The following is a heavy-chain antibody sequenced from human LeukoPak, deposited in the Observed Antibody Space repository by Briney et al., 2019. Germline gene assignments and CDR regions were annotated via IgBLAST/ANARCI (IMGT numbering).Heavy chain of an antibody. V-gene: IGHV3-23*01. J-gene: IGHJ4*02. CDR1: GFTFSSYA. D-gene: IGHD3-3*01. CDR2: ISGSGGST. CDR3: ANGAVLRFLEWLSQFDY. Sequence: PGGSLRLSCAASGFTFSSYAMSWVRQAPGKGLEWVSAISGSGGSTYYADSVKGRFTISRDNSKNMLYLQMNSLRAEDTAVYYCANGAVLRFLEWLSQFDYWGQGTLDTVSS.